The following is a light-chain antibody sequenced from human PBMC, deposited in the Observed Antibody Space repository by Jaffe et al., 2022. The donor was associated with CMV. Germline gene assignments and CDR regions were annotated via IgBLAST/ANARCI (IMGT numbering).Light chain of an antibody. CDR2: ASD. Sequence: QSVLTQPPSVSGAPGQRVTISCTGSSSNIGAGYYVHWYQQFPGTAPRLLIYASDNRPSGVPDRFSGSKSAMSASLAISGLQPDDEADYYCQSYDRSLSAWVFGGGTKVTVL. J-gene: IGLJ3*02. CDR3: QSYDRSLSAWV. CDR1: SSNIGAGYY. V-gene: IGLV1-40*01.